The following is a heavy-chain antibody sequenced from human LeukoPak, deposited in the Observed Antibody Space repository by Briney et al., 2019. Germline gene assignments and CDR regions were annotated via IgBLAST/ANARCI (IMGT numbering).Heavy chain of an antibody. CDR2: IYYSGST. Sequence: SETLSLTCTVSGGSISSYYWSWIRQPPGKGLEWIGYIYYSGSTNYNPSVKSRVTTSVDTSKNQFSLKLSSVTAADTSVYYCARVEDTPGDYYYGMDVWGQGTTVTVSS. CDR3: ARVEDTPGDYYYGMDV. D-gene: IGHD5-18*01. V-gene: IGHV4-59*01. CDR1: GGSISSYY. J-gene: IGHJ6*02.